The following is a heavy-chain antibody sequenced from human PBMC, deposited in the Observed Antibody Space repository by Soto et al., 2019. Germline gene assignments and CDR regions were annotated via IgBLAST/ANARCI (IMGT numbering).Heavy chain of an antibody. Sequence: GESLKIYCKGVGYKFGSAWIGWVRQMPGKGLEWMGIIKPGTSDIRYSPSCRGHVTISADEAVSTAYLQWSSLKASDTAMYYCARQLSHICDYWGQGTLVPVSS. CDR1: GYKFGSAW. J-gene: IGHJ4*02. CDR3: ARQLSHICDY. D-gene: IGHD3-3*02. CDR2: IKPGTSDI. V-gene: IGHV5-51*01.